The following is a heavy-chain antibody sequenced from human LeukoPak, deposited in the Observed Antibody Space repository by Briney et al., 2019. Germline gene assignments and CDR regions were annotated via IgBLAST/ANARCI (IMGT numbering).Heavy chain of an antibody. J-gene: IGHJ4*02. D-gene: IGHD6-13*01. Sequence: SQTLSLTCTVSGGSISSGGYYWSWIRQHPGKGLEWIGYIYYSGTTNYNPSLKSRVTISVDTSKNQFSLKLSSVTAADTAVYYCARGVYIAAAQYAYWGQGTLVTVSS. CDR3: ARGVYIAAAQYAY. V-gene: IGHV4-31*03. CDR2: IYYSGTT. CDR1: GGSISSGGYY.